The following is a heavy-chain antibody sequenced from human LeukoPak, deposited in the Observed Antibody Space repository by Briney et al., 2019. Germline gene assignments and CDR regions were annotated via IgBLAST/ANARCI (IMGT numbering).Heavy chain of an antibody. D-gene: IGHD3-22*01. CDR2: IIPIFGTA. Sequence: SVKVSCKASGGTFSSYAISWVRQAPGQGLEWMGGIIPIFGTANYAQKFQGRVTIAADESTSTAYMELSSLRSEDTAVYYCARDKVAYYYDSSGYRFDYWGQGTLVTVSS. CDR1: GGTFSSYA. CDR3: ARDKVAYYYDSSGYRFDY. J-gene: IGHJ4*02. V-gene: IGHV1-69*13.